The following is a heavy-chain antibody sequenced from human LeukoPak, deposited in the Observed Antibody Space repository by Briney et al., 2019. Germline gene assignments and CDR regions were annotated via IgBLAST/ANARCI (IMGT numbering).Heavy chain of an antibody. Sequence: ASVKVSCTASGYTFTTYGISWVRQAPGQGLEWVGWISAKNGNTNYGQDFQGRVTVTRDTSTSTVYMELRRLRSDDTAVYYCARARPQNYDSSRYYSAAFDIWGQGTMVTVSS. CDR1: GYTFTTYG. CDR2: ISAKNGNT. J-gene: IGHJ3*02. V-gene: IGHV1-18*01. CDR3: ARARPQNYDSSRYYSAAFDI. D-gene: IGHD3-22*01.